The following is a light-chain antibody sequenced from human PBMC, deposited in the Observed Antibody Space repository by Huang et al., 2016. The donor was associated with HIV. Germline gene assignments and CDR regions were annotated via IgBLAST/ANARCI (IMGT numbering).Light chain of an antibody. CDR1: HSIGTN. Sequence: EVVLTQSPATLSVSPGEGAPLSCRASHSIGTNLAWYQQKPGQAPRLLIYDGSTRATGFSARCSGSGSGTEFSLAIGSLQSADSAVYYCQQYNYWPLLTFGGGTKLEIK. CDR3: QQYNYWPLLT. V-gene: IGKV3-15*01. CDR2: DGS. J-gene: IGKJ4*01.